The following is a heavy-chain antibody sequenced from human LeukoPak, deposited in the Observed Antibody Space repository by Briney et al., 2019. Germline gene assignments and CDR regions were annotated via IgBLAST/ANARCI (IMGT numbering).Heavy chain of an antibody. CDR2: INEDGSYK. D-gene: IGHD2-21*02. CDR1: GFTFTSYW. CDR3: ARDATRGGDNDY. Sequence: PGGSLRLSCAVSGFTFTSYWMSWVRQAPGKGLEWVANINEDGSYKFHADSVKGRLTIPRDNSKNSLYLQMSSLRADDTAVYYCARDATRGGDNDYWGQGTRVIVSS. J-gene: IGHJ4*02. V-gene: IGHV3-7*01.